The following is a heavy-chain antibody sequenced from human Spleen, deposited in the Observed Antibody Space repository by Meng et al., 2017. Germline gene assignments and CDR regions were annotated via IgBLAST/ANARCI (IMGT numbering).Heavy chain of an antibody. CDR1: GYTFSNYG. V-gene: IGHV1-18*01. Sequence: ASVKVSCKASGYTFSNYGISWVRQAPGQGLEWMGWISAYNGNTDYVQKFQGRVTMTTDSSTSTAYMELRSLTSDDTAVYFCARKAGNCVSTTCYSLDFWGQGTLVTVSS. D-gene: IGHD2-2*01. CDR2: ISAYNGNT. CDR3: ARKAGNCVSTTCYSLDF. J-gene: IGHJ4*02.